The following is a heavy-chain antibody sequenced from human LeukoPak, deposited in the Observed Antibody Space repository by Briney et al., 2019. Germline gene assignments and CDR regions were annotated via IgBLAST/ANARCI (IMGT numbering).Heavy chain of an antibody. CDR1: GFTVSSNY. D-gene: IGHD6-13*01. V-gene: IGHV3-66*01. CDR2: IYSGGST. Sequence: GGSLRLSCAASGFTVSSNYMSWVRQAPGKGLGWVSVIYSGGSTYYADSVKGRFTISRDNSKNTLYLQMNSLRAEDTAVYYCATTGDIAAAGILSYYYYGMDVWGQGTTVTVSS. CDR3: ATTGDIAAAGILSYYYYGMDV. J-gene: IGHJ6*02.